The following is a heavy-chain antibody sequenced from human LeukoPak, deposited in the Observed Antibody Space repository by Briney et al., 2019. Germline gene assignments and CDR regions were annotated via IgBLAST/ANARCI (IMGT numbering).Heavy chain of an antibody. J-gene: IGHJ4*02. Sequence: GGSLSLSCAVSEFPFSIYEMNWVRQAPGKGLEWVSNIGTSGTTVYYADSVKGRFSISRDNAKSSLYLQMNSLRVEDTAVYYCALLAVASDFDYWGQGALVTDSS. D-gene: IGHD6-19*01. CDR3: ALLAVASDFDY. CDR1: EFPFSIYE. CDR2: IGTSGTTV. V-gene: IGHV3-48*03.